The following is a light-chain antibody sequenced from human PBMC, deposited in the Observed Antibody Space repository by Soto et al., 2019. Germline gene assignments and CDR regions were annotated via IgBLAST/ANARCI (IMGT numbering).Light chain of an antibody. V-gene: IGKV3-20*01. Sequence: EIVLTQSPGTLSLSPGERATLSCRASQSVSSSYLAWYQQKPGQAPRHLIYGASSRATGIPDRFSGSGSGTDFTLTISRLEPEDFAVYYCQQYGSSPLWTFGQGTKVDSK. CDR3: QQYGSSPLWT. CDR1: QSVSSSY. J-gene: IGKJ1*01. CDR2: GAS.